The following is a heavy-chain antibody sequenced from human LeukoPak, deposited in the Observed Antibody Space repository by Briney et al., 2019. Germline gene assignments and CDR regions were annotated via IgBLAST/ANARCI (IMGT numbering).Heavy chain of an antibody. CDR1: GFTFSSYA. D-gene: IGHD3-22*01. CDR3: AKDFYDSSGSRYDY. V-gene: IGHV3-30*04. Sequence: GGSLRLSCAASGFTFSSYAMHWVRQAPGKGLEWVAVISYDGSNKYYADSVKGRFTISRDNSKNTLYLQMNSLRAEDTAVYYCAKDFYDSSGSRYDYWGQGTLVTVSS. J-gene: IGHJ4*02. CDR2: ISYDGSNK.